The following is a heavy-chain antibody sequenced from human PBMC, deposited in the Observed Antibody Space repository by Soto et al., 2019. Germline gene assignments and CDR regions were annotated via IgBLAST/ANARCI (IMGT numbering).Heavy chain of an antibody. CDR1: GYTFTSYD. Sequence: GASVKVSCKASGYTFTSYDINRVRQATGQGLEWGGWMNPNSGNTGYAQKFQGRVTMTRNTSISTAYMELSSLRSEDTAVDYCARGGYRYCSGTCCYGGMDVWGQGTTVTVSS. J-gene: IGHJ6*02. D-gene: IGHD2-2*01. CDR2: MNPNSGNT. V-gene: IGHV1-8*01. CDR3: ARGGYRYCSGTCCYGGMDV.